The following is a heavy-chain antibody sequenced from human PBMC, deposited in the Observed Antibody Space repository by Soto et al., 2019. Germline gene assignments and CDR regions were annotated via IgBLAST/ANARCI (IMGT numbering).Heavy chain of an antibody. CDR2: IANDGGDK. J-gene: IGHJ4*02. Sequence: TGGSLRLSCAASGFTFSNYGMHWVRQAPGKGLEWVSVIANDGGDKKYANSVKGRFTISRENAKNTMYLQMNTLRPEDTAMYYCARVAYWGPGTQVTVSS. V-gene: IGHV3-30*03. CDR1: GFTFSNYG. CDR3: ARVAY.